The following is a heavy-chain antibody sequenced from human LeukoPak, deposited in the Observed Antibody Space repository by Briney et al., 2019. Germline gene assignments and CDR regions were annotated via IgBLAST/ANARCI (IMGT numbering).Heavy chain of an antibody. J-gene: IGHJ4*02. Sequence: GGSLRLSCAASGLAFSAYKMHWVRQAPRKGLVWVSRISTDGYTTDYADFVQGRFTASRDNTKNTWSLEMNSLRAEDAAVYYCVVGGSPGYWGQGTLVTVSS. V-gene: IGHV3-74*01. CDR2: ISTDGYTT. CDR1: GLAFSAYK. CDR3: VVGGSPGY. D-gene: IGHD2-15*01.